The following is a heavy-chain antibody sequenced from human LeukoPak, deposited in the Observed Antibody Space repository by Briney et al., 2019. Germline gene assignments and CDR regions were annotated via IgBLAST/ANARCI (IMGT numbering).Heavy chain of an antibody. Sequence: ASVKVSCKASGYIFTSYDINWVRQATGQGLEWMGWMNPNSGNTGYAQKFQGRVTMTRSTSISTAYMELSSLRSEDTAVYYCSRGTLSWYGTWGQGTLVTVSS. CDR3: SRGTLSWYGT. D-gene: IGHD2-15*01. J-gene: IGHJ5*02. CDR1: GYIFTSYD. CDR2: MNPNSGNT. V-gene: IGHV1-8*01.